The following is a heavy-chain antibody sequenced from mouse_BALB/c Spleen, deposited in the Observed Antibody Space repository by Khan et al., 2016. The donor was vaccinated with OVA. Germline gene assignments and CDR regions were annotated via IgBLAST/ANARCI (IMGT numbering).Heavy chain of an antibody. CDR3: ARSGYGNPFAY. Sequence: QVQLQQPGAELVKPGASVKISCKASGYTFTSFYMYWVKQRPGQGLEWIGGINPSNGDTHFYEKFKSKATLTVDKSSTPAYMQFRSLTSEDSAVYYCARSGYGNPFAYWGQGTLVTVSA. CDR1: GYTFTSFY. J-gene: IGHJ3*01. V-gene: IGHV1S81*02. D-gene: IGHD2-1*01. CDR2: INPSNGDT.